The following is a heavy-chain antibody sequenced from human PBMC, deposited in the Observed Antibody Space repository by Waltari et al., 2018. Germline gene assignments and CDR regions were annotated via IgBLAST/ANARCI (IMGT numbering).Heavy chain of an antibody. D-gene: IGHD1-26*01. CDR2: IYHSGST. J-gene: IGHJ4*02. V-gene: IGHV4-34*01. CDR1: GGSFSGYY. Sequence: QVQLQQWGAGLLKPSETLSLTCAVYGGSFSGYYWSWIRQPPGKGLEWIGSIYHSGSTYYNPSLKSRVTISVDTSKNQFSLKLSSVTAADTAVYYCARESGSYSYWGQGTLVTVSS. CDR3: ARESGSYSY.